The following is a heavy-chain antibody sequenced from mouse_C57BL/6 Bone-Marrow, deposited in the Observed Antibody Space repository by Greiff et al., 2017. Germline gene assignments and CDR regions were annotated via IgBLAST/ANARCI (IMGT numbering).Heavy chain of an antibody. CDR2: IDPSDSYT. CDR1: GYTFTSSW. D-gene: IGHD1-2*01. CDR3: ARSANFYWYFDV. V-gene: IGHV1-69*01. Sequence: VQLQQPGAELVMPGASVKLSCKASGYTFTSSWMHWVKQRPGQGLEWIGEIDPSDSYTNYNQKFKGKSTLTVDKSSSTAYMQLSSLTSEDSAVYYCARSANFYWYFDVWGTGTTVTVSS. J-gene: IGHJ1*03.